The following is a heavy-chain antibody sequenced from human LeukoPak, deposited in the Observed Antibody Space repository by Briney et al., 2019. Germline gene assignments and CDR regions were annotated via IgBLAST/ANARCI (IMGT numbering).Heavy chain of an antibody. Sequence: PGGSLRLSCAASGFTFSSYAMHWVRQAPGKGLEWVSAISGSGGSTYYADSVKGRFTISRDNSKNTLYLQMNSLRAEGTAVYYCAKAGWVVVVPNYYMDVWGKGTTVTVSS. CDR3: AKAGWVVVVPNYYMDV. CDR1: GFTFSSYA. D-gene: IGHD2-2*01. J-gene: IGHJ6*03. V-gene: IGHV3-23*01. CDR2: ISGSGGST.